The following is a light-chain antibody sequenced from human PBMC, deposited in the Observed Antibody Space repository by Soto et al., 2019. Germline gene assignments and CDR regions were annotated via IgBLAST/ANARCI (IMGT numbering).Light chain of an antibody. V-gene: IGLV2-23*01. J-gene: IGLJ1*01. CDR2: EDS. Sequence: QSALTQSASLSGSPGQSITISCTGTSSDVGNYNLVSWYQQHPGKAPKLMIYEDSKRPSGVSNRFSGSKSGNTASLTISGLQAEDEGDYYCCSYAGSSTYVFGTGTKVTVL. CDR1: SSDVGNYNL. CDR3: CSYAGSSTYV.